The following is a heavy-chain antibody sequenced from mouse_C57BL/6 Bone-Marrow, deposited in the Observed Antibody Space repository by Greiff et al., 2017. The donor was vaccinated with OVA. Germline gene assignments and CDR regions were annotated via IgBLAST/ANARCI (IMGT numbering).Heavy chain of an antibody. CDR1: GFTFSSYG. J-gene: IGHJ4*01. V-gene: IGHV5-6*01. CDR3: ASGRYDYESVYAMDY. Sequence: EVKLMESGGDLVKPGGSLKLSCAASGFTFSSYGMSWVRQTPDKRLEWVATISSGGSSTYYPDSVKGRFTISRYNAKNTLYLQMSSLKSEDTAMYYCASGRYDYESVYAMDYWGQGTSVTVSS. D-gene: IGHD2-4*01. CDR2: ISSGGSST.